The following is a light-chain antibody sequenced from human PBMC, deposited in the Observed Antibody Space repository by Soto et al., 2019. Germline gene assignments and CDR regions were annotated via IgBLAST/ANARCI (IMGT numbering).Light chain of an antibody. CDR3: QQGYTTLWT. CDR2: AAS. Sequence: DIHLTQSPSFLSASVGDSVTVTCRASQPIGTSLHWYQQKPGKAPKVLISAASRLQSGVSSRFSGSGSGTHFALTISNLQPEDFATYHCQQGYTTLWTFGQGTKVDIK. CDR1: QPIGTS. J-gene: IGKJ1*01. V-gene: IGKV1-39*01.